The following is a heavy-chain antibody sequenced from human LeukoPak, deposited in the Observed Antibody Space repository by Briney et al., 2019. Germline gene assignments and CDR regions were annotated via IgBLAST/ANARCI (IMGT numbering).Heavy chain of an antibody. CDR3: ATARNFRFEY. Sequence: GGSLRLSCATSGLTFRTTWMHWVRRAPGKGLMWVSRMNGEGTTIDYADSVKGRFTVSRDYAKNTLFLQMNNLRTEDTALYFCATARNFRFEYWGQGSLVIVSA. CDR1: GLTFRTTW. J-gene: IGHJ4*02. CDR2: MNGEGTTI. V-gene: IGHV3-74*01. D-gene: IGHD1-7*01.